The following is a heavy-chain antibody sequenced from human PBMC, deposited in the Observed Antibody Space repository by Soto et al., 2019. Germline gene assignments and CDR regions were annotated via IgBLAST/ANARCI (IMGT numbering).Heavy chain of an antibody. CDR3: ARVYYQDGSVDRYFDN. V-gene: IGHV3-74*01. Sequence: EVQLVESGGGLVQPGGSLRLSCAASGFTFSSYWMQWVRQGPGKGLVWVSRINSDGTRTNYADSVKGRFTISRDNAKNTLYLQMNSLRAEDTAVYYCARVYYQDGSVDRYFDNWGQGTLVTVSS. CDR1: GFTFSSYW. CDR2: INSDGTRT. D-gene: IGHD3-22*01. J-gene: IGHJ4*02.